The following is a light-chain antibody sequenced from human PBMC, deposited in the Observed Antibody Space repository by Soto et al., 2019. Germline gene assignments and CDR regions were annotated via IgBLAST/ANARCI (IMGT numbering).Light chain of an antibody. Sequence: GYRVTITCRASQTISSWFAWYQQKPGKAPNLLIYDASTLERGVPSRFSGTGSGTEFTLTIDRLQPDDFATYYCQQYHTSSITFGQGTRLEIK. CDR3: QQYHTSSIT. CDR2: DAS. V-gene: IGKV1-5*01. CDR1: QTISSW. J-gene: IGKJ5*01.